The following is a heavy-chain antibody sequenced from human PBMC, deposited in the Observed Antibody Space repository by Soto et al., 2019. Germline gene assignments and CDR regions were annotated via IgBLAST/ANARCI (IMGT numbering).Heavy chain of an antibody. CDR2: IYSGGST. Sequence: EVQLVETGGGLIQPGGSLRLSCAASGFTVSGNYMSWVRQAPGKGLEWVSVIYSGGSTYYAASVKGRFTISRDNSKNTLYLQMNSLRAEDTAVYYCAGGGSDYYDSRGYYNWGQGTLVTVSS. CDR1: GFTVSGNY. D-gene: IGHD3-22*01. V-gene: IGHV3-53*02. J-gene: IGHJ4*02. CDR3: AGGGSDYYDSRGYYN.